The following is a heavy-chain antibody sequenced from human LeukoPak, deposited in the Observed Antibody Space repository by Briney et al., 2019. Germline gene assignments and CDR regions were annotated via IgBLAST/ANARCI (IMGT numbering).Heavy chain of an antibody. CDR2: IIPILGIA. CDR1: GGTFSSYA. V-gene: IGHV1-69*04. Sequence: SVKVSCKASGGTFSSYAISWVRQAPGQGLEWMGRIIPILGIANYAQKFQGRVTITADKSTSTAYMELSSLRSEDTAVYYCATDIPLSSGSDYYFDYWGQGTLVTVSS. CDR3: ATDIPLSSGSDYYFDY. J-gene: IGHJ4*02. D-gene: IGHD1-26*01.